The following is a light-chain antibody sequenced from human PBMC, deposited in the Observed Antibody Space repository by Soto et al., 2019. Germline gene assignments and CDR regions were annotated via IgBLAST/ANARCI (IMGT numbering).Light chain of an antibody. J-gene: IGKJ3*01. Sequence: DIQMTQSPSSLSASVGDRVTITCRASQSINSYLNWYQQKPGKAPNLLIYAASSLQSGVPSKFSGSGSETDFTLTISILQPEYFATYYCLQGYCSPFTLGPGTKVDIK. CDR3: LQGYCSPFT. V-gene: IGKV1-39*01. CDR1: QSINSY. CDR2: AAS.